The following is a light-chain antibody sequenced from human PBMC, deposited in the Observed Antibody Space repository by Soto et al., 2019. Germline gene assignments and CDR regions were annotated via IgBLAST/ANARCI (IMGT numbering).Light chain of an antibody. V-gene: IGLV2-23*02. Sequence: QSPLTQPASVSGSPGQSITISCTGTSSDVGSYKLVSWYQQQHPGKAPKLIIYEVTKRPSGVSNRFSGSKSGNTASLTISGLQAEDEADYYCCSYAGGRTHVVFGGGTKLTVL. CDR2: EVT. CDR3: CSYAGGRTHVV. CDR1: SSDVGSYKL. J-gene: IGLJ2*01.